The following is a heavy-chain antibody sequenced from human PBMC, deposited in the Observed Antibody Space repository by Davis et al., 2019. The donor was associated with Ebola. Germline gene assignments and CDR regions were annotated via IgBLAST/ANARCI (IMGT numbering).Heavy chain of an antibody. J-gene: IGHJ4*02. D-gene: IGHD3-10*01. CDR2: IKQDGSEK. CDR1: GFTFNYYW. V-gene: IGHV3-7*03. Sequence: GESLKISCAASGFTFNYYWMSWVRQAPGKGLEWVANIKQDGSEKYYVDSVKGRFTISRDNAKNSLYLQMNSLTAEDTAVYYCAKIAGVSGFDDYWGQGTLVTVSS. CDR3: AKIAGVSGFDDY.